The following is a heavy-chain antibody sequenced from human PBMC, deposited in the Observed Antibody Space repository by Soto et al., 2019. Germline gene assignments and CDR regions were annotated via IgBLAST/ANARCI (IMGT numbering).Heavy chain of an antibody. D-gene: IGHD3-16*01. CDR2: IYSGGST. Sequence: EVQVVESGGGLVQPGGSLRLSCAASGFTVSTKYMSWVRQAPGKGLEWVSVIYSGGSTFYADSVRGRFTISRDNSKNTVNIQMNSLRAEDTAVYYCARDPWAADYWGQGTLVTVSS. V-gene: IGHV3-66*01. CDR1: GFTVSTKY. CDR3: ARDPWAADY. J-gene: IGHJ4*02.